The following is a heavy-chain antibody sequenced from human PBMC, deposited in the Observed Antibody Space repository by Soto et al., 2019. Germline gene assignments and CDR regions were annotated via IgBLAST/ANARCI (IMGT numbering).Heavy chain of an antibody. CDR3: AKDAHYGDYYYYYMDV. V-gene: IGHV3-9*01. Sequence: GGSLRLSCAASVFTFDDYAMHWVRQAPGKGLEWVSGISWNSGSIGYADSVKGRFTISRDNAKNSLYLQMNSLRAEDTALYYCAKDAHYGDYYYYYMDVWGKGTTVTVSS. CDR1: VFTFDDYA. CDR2: ISWNSGSI. D-gene: IGHD4-17*01. J-gene: IGHJ6*03.